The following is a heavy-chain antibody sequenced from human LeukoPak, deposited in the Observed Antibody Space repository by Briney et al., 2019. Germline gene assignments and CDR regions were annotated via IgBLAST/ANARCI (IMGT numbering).Heavy chain of an antibody. J-gene: IGHJ4*02. CDR1: GFSFSSYS. V-gene: IGHV3-21*04. CDR2: ISRDSRTI. CDR3: AKDTRLGELSFLDY. Sequence: PGESLRLSCAASGFSFSSYSMNWVRQAPGKGLEWVSIISRDSRTIVDADSVKGRFTISRDNAKNSLYLQMNSLRAEDTAVYYCAKDTRLGELSFLDYWGQGILVTVSS. D-gene: IGHD3-16*02.